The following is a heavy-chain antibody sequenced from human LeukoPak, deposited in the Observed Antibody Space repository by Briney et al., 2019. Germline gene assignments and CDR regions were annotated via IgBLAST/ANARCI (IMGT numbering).Heavy chain of an antibody. J-gene: IGHJ3*02. D-gene: IGHD6-13*01. CDR3: ARGIAADDAFDI. V-gene: IGHV3-30-3*01. Sequence: GSLLLSCAASGFTFSSYAMQWVRQAPGKGLEWGAVISYDGSNKYYADSVKGRFTISRDNSKNTLYLQMNSLRAEDTAVYYCARGIAADDAFDIWGQGTTVTVSS. CDR1: GFTFSSYA. CDR2: ISYDGSNK.